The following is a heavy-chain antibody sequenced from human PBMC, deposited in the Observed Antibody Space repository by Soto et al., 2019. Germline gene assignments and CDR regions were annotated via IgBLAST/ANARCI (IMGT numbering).Heavy chain of an antibody. J-gene: IGHJ4*02. CDR3: AKSYYYDSSGHPAYFDY. CDR2: ISGSGGST. V-gene: IGHV3-23*01. CDR1: GFTFSSYA. Sequence: EVQLLESGGGLVQPGGSLRLSCAASGFTFSSYAMSWVRQAPGKGLEWVSAISGSGGSTYYADSVKGRFTISRDNSKNTLYLHMNSLRAEDTAVYYCAKSYYYDSSGHPAYFDYWGQGTLVTVSS. D-gene: IGHD3-22*01.